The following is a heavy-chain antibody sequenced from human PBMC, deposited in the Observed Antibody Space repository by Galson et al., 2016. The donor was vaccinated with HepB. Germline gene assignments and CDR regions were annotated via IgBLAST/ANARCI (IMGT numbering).Heavy chain of an antibody. CDR3: ARDIGFVDWYPHVMDV. CDR2: INPKTGVT. V-gene: IGHV1-2*04. D-gene: IGHD3-9*01. Sequence: SVKVSCKASGYTFTGHYMHWVRQAPGQGLEWMGGINPKTGVTNYAQKFQDWVTLTRDTSISAVYLELNKLKSDDTAVYYCARDIGFVDWYPHVMDVWGQGTTVTVSS. CDR1: GYTFTGHY. J-gene: IGHJ6*02.